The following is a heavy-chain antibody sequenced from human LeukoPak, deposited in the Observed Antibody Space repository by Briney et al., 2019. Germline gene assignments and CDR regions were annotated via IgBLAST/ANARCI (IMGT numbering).Heavy chain of an antibody. Sequence: ETLSLTCTVSGGSISSYCWSWIRQPAGKGLEWIGHICTSGSTNYNPSLKSRGTTSLGASKKEFSLKLNSLPAAETTVYYCARTSDCSGYYSPDYYYMDVWGKGTTVTISS. CDR1: GGSISSYC. D-gene: IGHD3-22*01. V-gene: IGHV4-4*07. CDR2: ICTSGST. J-gene: IGHJ6*03. CDR3: ARTSDCSGYYSPDYYYMDV.